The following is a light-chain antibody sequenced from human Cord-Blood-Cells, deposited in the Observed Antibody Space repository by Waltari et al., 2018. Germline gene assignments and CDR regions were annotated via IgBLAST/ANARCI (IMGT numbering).Light chain of an antibody. V-gene: IGLV2-11*01. CDR2: DVS. Sequence: QSALTQPRSVSGSPGQSVPISCTGTSSDVGGYNYVSWYQQHPGKAPKPMIYDVSKRPSGVPDRFSGSKSGNTASLTISGLQAEDEADYYCCSYAGSYTWVFGGGTKLTVL. J-gene: IGLJ3*02. CDR3: CSYAGSYTWV. CDR1: SSDVGGYNY.